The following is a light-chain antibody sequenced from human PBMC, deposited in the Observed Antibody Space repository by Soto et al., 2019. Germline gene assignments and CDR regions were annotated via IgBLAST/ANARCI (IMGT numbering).Light chain of an antibody. CDR2: GAS. V-gene: IGKV3-15*01. J-gene: IGKJ1*01. CDR3: QQYYNWLGT. Sequence: EIVMTQSPATLSVSPGERATLSCRASQSVSSNLAWYQQKTGQAPRLLIYGASTRATGTPARVSGSGSGTEFTLTISSMQSEDFAVDYCQQYYNWLGTFGQGTKVEIK. CDR1: QSVSSN.